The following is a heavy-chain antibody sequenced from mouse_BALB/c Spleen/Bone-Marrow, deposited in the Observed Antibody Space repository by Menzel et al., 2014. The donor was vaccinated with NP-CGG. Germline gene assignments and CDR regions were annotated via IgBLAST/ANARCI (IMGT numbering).Heavy chain of an antibody. Sequence: SGPELVKSGTSVKISCKASGYIFTDYNMHCVKQSHGKSLEWIGYIYPFNGGTDYNQKFESKATMTVDKSSSTEYMELRNLTSEDSAVHYCARSSYFDYWGQGTTLTVSS. J-gene: IGHJ2*01. CDR3: ARSSYFDY. V-gene: IGHV1S29*02. D-gene: IGHD1-1*01. CDR2: IYPFNGGT. CDR1: GYIFTDYN.